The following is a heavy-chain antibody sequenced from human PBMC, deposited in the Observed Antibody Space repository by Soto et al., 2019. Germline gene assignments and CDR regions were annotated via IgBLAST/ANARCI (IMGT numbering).Heavy chain of an antibody. D-gene: IGHD4-17*01. CDR1: GFSFSRSG. Sequence: QVQLVESGGGVVQPGRSLRLSCEASGFSFSRSGMHWVRQAPGKGLEWVAVIWYDGSNKYCADSVKGRFTISSDNSKNTLYLQMNSLRAEDTAVYYCARDGASVTTYFDYWGQGTLVTVSS. J-gene: IGHJ4*02. CDR2: IWYDGSNK. CDR3: ARDGASVTTYFDY. V-gene: IGHV3-33*01.